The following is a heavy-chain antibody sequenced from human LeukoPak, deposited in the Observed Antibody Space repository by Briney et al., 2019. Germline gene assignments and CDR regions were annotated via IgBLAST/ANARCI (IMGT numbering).Heavy chain of an antibody. CDR2: VSGSGGTI. D-gene: IGHD2-8*01. Sequence: PGGSLRLSCAASGFTLSGYSLNWVRQAPGKGLEWISYVSGSGGTIYYADSVMGRFTISRDNAKNSLYLQMNSLRAGDTAVYYCARDRLRTWYLDLWGRGTLVTVSS. CDR1: GFTLSGYS. J-gene: IGHJ2*01. V-gene: IGHV3-48*01. CDR3: ARDRLRTWYLDL.